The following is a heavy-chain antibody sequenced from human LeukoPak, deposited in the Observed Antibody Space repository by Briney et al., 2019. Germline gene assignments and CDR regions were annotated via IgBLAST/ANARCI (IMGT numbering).Heavy chain of an antibody. CDR3: ARGSTYYDSSGQVPFDY. V-gene: IGHV3-30-3*01. D-gene: IGHD3-22*01. Sequence: EGSLRLSCAASGFTFSSYSMHWVRQAPGKGLEWVAVISYDGSNEYYADSVKDRFTISRDNSKNSLYLQMNSLRAEDTAAYYCARGSTYYDSSGQVPFDYWGQGTLVTVSS. J-gene: IGHJ4*02. CDR2: ISYDGSNE. CDR1: GFTFSSYS.